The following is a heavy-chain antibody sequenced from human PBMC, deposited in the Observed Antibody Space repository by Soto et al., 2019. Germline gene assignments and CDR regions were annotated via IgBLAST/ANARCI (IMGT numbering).Heavy chain of an antibody. V-gene: IGHV4-39*01. CDR2: LYYSGNT. J-gene: IGHJ6*02. Sequence: SETLSLTCTVSGGSISSSGYYWGWIRQSPGKGLEWVGSLYYSGNTYYNPSLKSRVTMSIDTSKSQFCLQLRSLTAADTAVYYFAKHRDYDGMDVWGQGTAVTVSS. D-gene: IGHD2-21*01. CDR1: GGSISSSGYY. CDR3: AKHRDYDGMDV.